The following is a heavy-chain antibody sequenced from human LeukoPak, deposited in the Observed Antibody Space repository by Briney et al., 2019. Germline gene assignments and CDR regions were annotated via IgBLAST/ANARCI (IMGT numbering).Heavy chain of an antibody. V-gene: IGHV4-34*01. Sequence: PSETLSLTCAVYGGSFSGYYWSWIRQPPGKGLEWIGEINHSGSTNYNPSLKSRVTISVDTSKNQFSLKLSSVTAADTAVYYCGYYDSSGYVDYWGQGTLVTVSS. J-gene: IGHJ4*02. CDR3: GYYDSSGYVDY. CDR1: GGSFSGYY. CDR2: INHSGST. D-gene: IGHD3-22*01.